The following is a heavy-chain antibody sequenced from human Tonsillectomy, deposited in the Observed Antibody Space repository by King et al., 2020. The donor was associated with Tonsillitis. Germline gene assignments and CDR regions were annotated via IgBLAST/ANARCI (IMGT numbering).Heavy chain of an antibody. J-gene: IGHJ1*01. CDR2: ISSSSSYI. CDR3: ARDQVNYGAIRQYFQH. V-gene: IGHV3-21*01. D-gene: IGHD4-17*01. CDR1: GFTFSSYS. Sequence: VQLVESGGGLVKPGGSLSLSGAASGFTFSSYSMNWVGQAPGKGREWVSSISSSSSYISYADSVKGRFTISSANAKNSLYLQMNSLRAEDTAVYYCARDQVNYGAIRQYFQHWGQGTLVTVSS.